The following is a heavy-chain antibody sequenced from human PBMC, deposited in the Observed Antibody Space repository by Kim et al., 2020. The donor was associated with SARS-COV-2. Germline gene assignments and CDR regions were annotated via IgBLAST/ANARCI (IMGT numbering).Heavy chain of an antibody. V-gene: IGHV3-73*01. CDR1: GFTFSDSA. CDR3: TRVPPYSHSWWDAFDI. Sequence: GGSLRLSCAASGFTFSDSAMYWVRQASGKGLEWVGRIRSKANSYATAYAASVKGRFTISRDDSKNTAYLQMNSLKTEDTAKYYCTRVPPYSHSWWDAFDIWGQGTMVTVSS. J-gene: IGHJ3*02. D-gene: IGHD6-13*01. CDR2: IRSKANSYAT.